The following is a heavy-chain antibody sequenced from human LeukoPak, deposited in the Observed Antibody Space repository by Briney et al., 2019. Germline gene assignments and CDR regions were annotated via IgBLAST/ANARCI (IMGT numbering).Heavy chain of an antibody. CDR2: INHSGST. Sequence: PSETLSLTCAVYGGSFSGYYWSWIRQPPGKGLEWIGEINHSGSTNYNPSLKSRVTISVDTSKNQFSLKLSSVTAADTAVYYCATPGYCSGGSCSNWFDPWGQGTLVTVSS. D-gene: IGHD2-15*01. CDR1: GGSFSGYY. J-gene: IGHJ5*02. CDR3: ATPGYCSGGSCSNWFDP. V-gene: IGHV4-34*01.